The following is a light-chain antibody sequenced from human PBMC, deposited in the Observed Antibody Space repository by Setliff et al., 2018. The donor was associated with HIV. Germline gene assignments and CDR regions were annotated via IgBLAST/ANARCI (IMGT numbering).Light chain of an antibody. J-gene: IGLJ1*01. CDR3: CSYAGTYTYI. V-gene: IGLV2-11*01. Sequence: QSALTQPRSVSGSPGQSVTLSCTGSSSDVGAYNYVSWYQQYPGKAPKLIIYDVSKRPSGVHDRFSGSKSGDTASLTISGLQSEDEADYYCCSYAGTYTYIFGSGTKVTVL. CDR1: SSDVGAYNY. CDR2: DVS.